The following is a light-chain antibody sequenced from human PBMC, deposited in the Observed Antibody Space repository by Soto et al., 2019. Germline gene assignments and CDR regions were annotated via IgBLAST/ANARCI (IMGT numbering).Light chain of an antibody. V-gene: IGKV2-28*01. Sequence: EIVMTQSPLSLPVTPGEPASISCRSSQSLLHSNGYNYLDWYLQKPGQSPQLLIYLGSNRASGVPDRFSGSGSGTDFTLKIGRVEAEDVGVYYCMQALQTPWTFGQGTKVEIK. CDR1: QSLLHSNGYNY. J-gene: IGKJ1*01. CDR3: MQALQTPWT. CDR2: LGS.